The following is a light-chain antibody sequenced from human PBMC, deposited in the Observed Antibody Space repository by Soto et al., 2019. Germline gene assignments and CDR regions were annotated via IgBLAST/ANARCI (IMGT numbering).Light chain of an antibody. CDR2: EGS. V-gene: IGLV2-23*01. CDR3: CSYAGSRTVV. CDR1: SSDVGSYNL. Sequence: QSVLTQPASVSGSPGQSITISCTGTSSDVGSYNLVSWYQQHPGKAPKLMIYEGSKRPSGVSNRFSVSKSGDTASLTISGLQAEDEADYYCCSYAGSRTVVFGGGTKLTVL. J-gene: IGLJ2*01.